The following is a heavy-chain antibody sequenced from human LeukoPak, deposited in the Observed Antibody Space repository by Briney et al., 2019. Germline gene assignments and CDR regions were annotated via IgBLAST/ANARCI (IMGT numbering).Heavy chain of an antibody. CDR1: GYTLTELS. D-gene: IGHD4-17*01. CDR3: ATKGPYGDYQHFQH. V-gene: IGHV1-24*01. Sequence: ASVKVSCKVSGYTLTELSMHWVRQAPGKGLEWMGGFDPEDGETICAQKFQGRVTMTEDTSTDTAYMELSSLRSEDTAVYYCATKGPYGDYQHFQHWGQGTLVTVSS. J-gene: IGHJ1*01. CDR2: FDPEDGET.